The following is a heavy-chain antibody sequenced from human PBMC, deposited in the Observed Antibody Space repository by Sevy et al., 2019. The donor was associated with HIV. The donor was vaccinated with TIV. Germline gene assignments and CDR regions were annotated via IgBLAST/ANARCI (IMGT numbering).Heavy chain of an antibody. J-gene: IGHJ6*02. CDR2: IRSDSSSI. CDR1: GFTFSNYD. CDR3: AREGGYTDQGMDV. Sequence: GGSLRLSCAASGFTFSNYDMNWVRQAPGKGVEWVSYIRSDSSSIYYADSVKGRLTISRDNAKNSLYVQMNRLRAEDTAVYYCAREGGYTDQGMDVWGQGTTVTVSS. V-gene: IGHV3-48*01. D-gene: IGHD5-12*01.